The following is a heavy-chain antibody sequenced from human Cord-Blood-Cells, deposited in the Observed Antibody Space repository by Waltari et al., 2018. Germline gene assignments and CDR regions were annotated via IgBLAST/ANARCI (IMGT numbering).Heavy chain of an antibody. CDR3: GTDRYSSSIDAFEI. V-gene: IGHV1-24*01. CDR2: FESEEGET. J-gene: IGHJ3*02. D-gene: IGHD6-6*01. CDR1: GYTLTELS. Sequence: QVQLVQSGAEVKKPGASVKVSCKVSGYTLTELSMHWVRQAPGKGLERMGRFESEEGETIDAKKFQGRVTLTEDTSTDTAYMALSSLRSEDTAVYYCGTDRYSSSIDAFEIWGQGTMVTVSS.